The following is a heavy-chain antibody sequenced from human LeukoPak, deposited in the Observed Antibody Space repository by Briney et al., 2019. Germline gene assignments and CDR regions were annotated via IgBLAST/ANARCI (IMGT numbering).Heavy chain of an antibody. Sequence: ASVKVSCKASGYTFTSYDINWVRQATGQGLEWMGWMNPNSGNTGYAQKFQGRVTMTRNTSISTAYMELSSLRPEDTAVYYCAREGEEFIGRYYYGMDVWGQGTTVTVSS. CDR3: AREGEEFIGRYYYGMDV. CDR1: GYTFTSYD. CDR2: MNPNSGNT. D-gene: IGHD3-16*02. J-gene: IGHJ6*02. V-gene: IGHV1-8*01.